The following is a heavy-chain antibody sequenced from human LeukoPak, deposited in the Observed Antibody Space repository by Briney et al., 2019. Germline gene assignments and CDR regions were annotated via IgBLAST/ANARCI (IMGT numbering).Heavy chain of an antibody. D-gene: IGHD6-6*01. CDR3: ARTNSPGQLRSMDV. CDR1: GGAFSSYA. CDR2: IIPIFGTA. V-gene: IGHV1-69*01. Sequence: SVKVSCKASGGAFSSYAISWVRQAPGQGLGWMGGIIPIFGTANYAQKFQGRVTITADESTSTAYMELSSLRSEDTAIYYCARTNSPGQLRSMDVWGKGTTVTVSS. J-gene: IGHJ6*03.